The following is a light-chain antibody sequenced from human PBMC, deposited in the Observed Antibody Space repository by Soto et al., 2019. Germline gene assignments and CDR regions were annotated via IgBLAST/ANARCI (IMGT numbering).Light chain of an antibody. CDR3: QQLNSYPYT. V-gene: IGKV1-9*01. CDR2: AAS. Sequence: IQLTQSPSSLSASVGDRVTITCRASQGISSYLAWYQQKPGKAPKLLIYAASTLQSEVPSRFSGSGSGTDFTLTISSPQLEDFATYYCQQLNSYPYTFGQGTKLDMK. J-gene: IGKJ2*01. CDR1: QGISSY.